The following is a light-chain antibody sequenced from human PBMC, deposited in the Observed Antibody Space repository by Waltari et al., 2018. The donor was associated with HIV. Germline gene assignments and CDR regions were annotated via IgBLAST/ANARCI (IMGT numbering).Light chain of an antibody. CDR1: QNLLYNSNKKNY. CDR3: QQYYTTPYT. Sequence: DIVMTQSPDSLAVSLGERATINCKSSQNLLYNSNKKNYLAWYQQRPGQSPKLLIYWASTRESGVPDRFSGSGSGTNFTLTISSLQAEDVAIYFCQQYYTTPYTFGQGTKLEIK. V-gene: IGKV4-1*01. CDR2: WAS. J-gene: IGKJ2*01.